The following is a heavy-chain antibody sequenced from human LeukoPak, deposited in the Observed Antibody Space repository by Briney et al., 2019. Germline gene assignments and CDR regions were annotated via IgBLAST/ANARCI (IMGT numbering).Heavy chain of an antibody. CDR3: ARDYVWGSYRLFAFDI. D-gene: IGHD3-16*02. CDR1: GFTFSSYS. J-gene: IGHJ3*02. V-gene: IGHV3-21*01. CDR2: ISSSSSYI. Sequence: GGSLRLSCAASGFTFSSYSMNWVRQAPGKGLEWVSSISSSSSYIYYADSVKGRFTISRDNAKNSLYLQMNSLRAEDTAVYYCARDYVWGSYRLFAFDIWGQGTMVTVPS.